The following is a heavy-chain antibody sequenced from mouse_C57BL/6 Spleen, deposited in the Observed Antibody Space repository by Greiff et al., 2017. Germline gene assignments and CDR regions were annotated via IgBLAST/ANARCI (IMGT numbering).Heavy chain of an antibody. J-gene: IGHJ3*01. CDR2: INPYNGGT. CDR1: GYTFTDYY. Sequence: VQLQQSGPVLVKPGASVKMSCKASGYTFTDYYMNWVKQSHGKSLEWIGVINPYNGGTSYNQKFKGKATLTVDKSSSTAYMELNSLTSEDSAVYYCARSYYGSEWFAYWGQGTLVTVSA. D-gene: IGHD1-1*01. V-gene: IGHV1-19*01. CDR3: ARSYYGSEWFAY.